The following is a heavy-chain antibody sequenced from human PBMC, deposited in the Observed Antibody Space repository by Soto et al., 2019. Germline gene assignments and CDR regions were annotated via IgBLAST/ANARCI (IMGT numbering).Heavy chain of an antibody. D-gene: IGHD6-6*01. CDR3: AKDSLASIAARLSDTY. V-gene: IGHV3-23*01. J-gene: IGHJ4*02. Sequence: GGSLRLSCAASGFTFSSYAMSWVRQAPGKGLEWVSAISGSGGSTYYADSVKGRFTISRDNSKNTLYLQMNSLRAEDTAVYYCAKDSLASIAARLSDTYWCQGPLVTVSS. CDR1: GFTFSSYA. CDR2: ISGSGGST.